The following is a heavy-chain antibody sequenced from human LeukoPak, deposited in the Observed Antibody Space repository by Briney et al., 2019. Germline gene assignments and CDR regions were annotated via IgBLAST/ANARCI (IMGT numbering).Heavy chain of an antibody. J-gene: IGHJ4*02. CDR1: GFTFSSYS. V-gene: IGHV3-21*01. CDR3: ARDRSAMVRGIFDY. CDR2: ISSSSSYI. D-gene: IGHD3-10*01. Sequence: GGSLRLSCAASGFTFSSYSMNWVRQAPGKGLEWVSSISSSSSYIYYADSVKGRFTISRDNAKNSLYLQMNSLRAEDTAAYYCARDRSAMVRGIFDYWGQGTLVTVSS.